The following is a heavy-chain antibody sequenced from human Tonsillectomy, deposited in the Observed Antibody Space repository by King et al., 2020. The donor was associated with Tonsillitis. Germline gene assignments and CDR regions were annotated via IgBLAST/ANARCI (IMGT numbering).Heavy chain of an antibody. V-gene: IGHV3-9*01. CDR1: GFTFDDYA. CDR2: ISWNSGSI. D-gene: IGHD3-3*01. J-gene: IGHJ6*03. Sequence: VQLVESGGGLVQPGRSLRLSCAASGFTFDDYAMHWVRQAPGKGLEWVSGISWNSGSIGYADSVKGRFTISRDNAKNSLYLQMNSLRAEDTALYYCAKGPSRWSGYYYYYYYMDVWGKGTTVTVSS. CDR3: AKGPSRWSGYYYYYYYMDV.